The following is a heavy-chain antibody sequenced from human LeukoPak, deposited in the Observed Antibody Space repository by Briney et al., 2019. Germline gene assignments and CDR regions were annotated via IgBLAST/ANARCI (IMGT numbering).Heavy chain of an antibody. CDR1: RGSISSNNFD. CDR2: INRSGTT. Sequence: PSETLSLTCTVSRGSISSNNFDWAWIRQPPGKGLEWVGNINRSGTTSYNPSLKSRVTISVDTSKNQFSLKLSSVTAADTAVYYCARDPEDTAMVTNWFDPWGQGTLVTVSS. V-gene: IGHV4-39*07. CDR3: ARDPEDTAMVTNWFDP. J-gene: IGHJ5*02. D-gene: IGHD5-18*01.